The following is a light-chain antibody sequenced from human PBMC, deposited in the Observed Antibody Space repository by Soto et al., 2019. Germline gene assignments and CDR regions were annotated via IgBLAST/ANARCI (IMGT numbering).Light chain of an antibody. V-gene: IGKV3-15*01. CDR2: VAS. Sequence: EIVMTQSPATLSVSPGERATLSCRASQSVSTNLAWYQQIPGQAPRLLIYVASTRATGIPARFSGSGSGTEFTLTISSLHSDDFAVSYCQQYTNRSPWTFGQGTKLDIK. CDR3: QQYTNRSPWT. CDR1: QSVSTN. J-gene: IGKJ1*01.